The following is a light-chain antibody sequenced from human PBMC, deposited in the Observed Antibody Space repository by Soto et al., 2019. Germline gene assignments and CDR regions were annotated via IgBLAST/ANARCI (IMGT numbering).Light chain of an antibody. CDR3: QQYDNWPPLT. CDR1: QSVGSN. V-gene: IGKV3-15*01. Sequence: ERVMTQSPATLSVSPGERATLSCRASQSVGSNLAWYQQKPGQAPRLLIYGASTRATGIPARFSGSGSGTEFTLTISSLQSEDSAVYYCQQYDNWPPLTFGGGTKVEIK. J-gene: IGKJ4*01. CDR2: GAS.